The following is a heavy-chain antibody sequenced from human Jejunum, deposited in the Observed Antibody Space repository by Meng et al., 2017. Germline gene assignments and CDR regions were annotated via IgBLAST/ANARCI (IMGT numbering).Heavy chain of an antibody. CDR3: TSLSYSESSGYYTGY. J-gene: IGHJ4*02. CDR2: IHTKARDYAT. V-gene: IGHV3-73*01. Sequence: GGSRRPSCAASGVTFSGTAMHWVRQASGRGLEWVGRIHTKARDYATAYSATVKGRFIISRDDSENRSYLQMNDLKSEDTAVYYCTSLSYSESSGYYTGYWGQGTMVTVSS. CDR1: GVTFSGTA. D-gene: IGHD3-22*01.